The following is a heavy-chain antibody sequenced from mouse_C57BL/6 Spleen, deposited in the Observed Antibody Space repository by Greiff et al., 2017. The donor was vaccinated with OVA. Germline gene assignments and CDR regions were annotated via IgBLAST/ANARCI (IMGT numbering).Heavy chain of an antibody. CDR1: GYTFTSYW. CDR3: TPYYYGSSYEAWFAY. CDR2: IYPGNSDT. J-gene: IGHJ3*01. Sequence: EVKLVESGTVLARPGASVKMSCKTSGYTFTSYWMHWVKQRPGQGLEWIGAIYPGNSDTSYNQKFKGKAKLTAVTSASTAYMELSSLTNEDSAVYYCTPYYYGSSYEAWFAYWGQGTLVTVSA. D-gene: IGHD1-1*01. V-gene: IGHV1-5*01.